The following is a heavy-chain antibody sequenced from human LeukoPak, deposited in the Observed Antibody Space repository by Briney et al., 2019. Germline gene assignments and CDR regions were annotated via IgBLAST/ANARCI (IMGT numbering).Heavy chain of an antibody. CDR2: IYHSGRT. Sequence: SETLSLTCTVSGYSISSGYYWGWIRQPPGKGLEWIGSIYHSGRTFYNPSLKSRVTISVDTSKNQFSLKLTSVTAADTAVYYCARGKGGLRDRYGSGRSFDYWGQGTLVTVSS. J-gene: IGHJ4*02. CDR1: GYSISSGYY. CDR3: ARGKGGLRDRYGSGRSFDY. D-gene: IGHD3-10*01. V-gene: IGHV4-38-2*02.